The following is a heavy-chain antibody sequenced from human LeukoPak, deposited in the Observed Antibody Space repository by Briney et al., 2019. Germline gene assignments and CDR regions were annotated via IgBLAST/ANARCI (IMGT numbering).Heavy chain of an antibody. Sequence: PGGSLRLSCAGSGFIFDSHALTWVRQAPGKGLEWVATVSGSGGSTNYAASVKGRFIISRDNPKNTLYVQMNSLRAEDTARYYCAKETALVGGHAAIFDHWGQGTLVTVSS. CDR1: GFIFDSHA. V-gene: IGHV3-23*01. CDR2: VSGSGGST. CDR3: AKETALVGGHAAIFDH. J-gene: IGHJ4*02. D-gene: IGHD3-3*01.